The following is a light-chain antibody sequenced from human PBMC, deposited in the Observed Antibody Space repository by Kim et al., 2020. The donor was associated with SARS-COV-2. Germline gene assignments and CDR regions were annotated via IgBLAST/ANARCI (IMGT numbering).Light chain of an antibody. Sequence: EIVMTQSPATLSVSPGERATLSCRASQSVSSNLAWYQKKPGQAPRLLIYGASTRATGIPARFGGSGSGTEFTLTISSLQSEDFAVYYCQQSINWPYTFGQGTKLEI. V-gene: IGKV3-15*01. CDR1: QSVSSN. CDR2: GAS. J-gene: IGKJ2*01. CDR3: QQSINWPYT.